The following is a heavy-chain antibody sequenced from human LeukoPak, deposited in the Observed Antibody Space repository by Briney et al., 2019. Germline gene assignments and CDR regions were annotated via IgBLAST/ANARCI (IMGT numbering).Heavy chain of an antibody. CDR3: ARVKLNTAMDQYYYYMDV. Sequence: SETLSLTCSVSGDSIIGYYWGWIRQPPGKGLEWIGEINHSGSTNYNPSLKSRVTISVDTSKNQFSLKLSSVTAADTAVYYCARVKLNTAMDQYYYYMDVWGKGTTVTVSS. D-gene: IGHD5-18*01. V-gene: IGHV4-34*01. CDR1: GDSIIGYY. CDR2: INHSGST. J-gene: IGHJ6*03.